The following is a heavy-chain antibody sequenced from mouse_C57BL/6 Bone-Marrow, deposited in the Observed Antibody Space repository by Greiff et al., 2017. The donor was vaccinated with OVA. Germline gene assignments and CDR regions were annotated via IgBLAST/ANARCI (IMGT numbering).Heavy chain of an antibody. CDR3: ARHEGYGSSLAWFAY. J-gene: IGHJ3*01. V-gene: IGHV1-62-2*01. CDR2: FYPGSGSI. Sequence: QVQLQQSGAELVKPGASVKLSCKASGYTFTEYSITWVKQRPGKGLEWIGGFYPGSGSIKYNENFKNKATLTADKSSSTVYMVLSRLTSEDSAVYFCARHEGYGSSLAWFAYWGQGTLVTVSA. D-gene: IGHD1-1*01. CDR1: GYTFTEYS.